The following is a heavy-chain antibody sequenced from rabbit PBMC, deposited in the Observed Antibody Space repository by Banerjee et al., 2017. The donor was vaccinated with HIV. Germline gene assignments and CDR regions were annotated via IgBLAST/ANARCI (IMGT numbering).Heavy chain of an antibody. D-gene: IGHD6-1*01. CDR2: IYADNSGST. CDR3: ARGYWVYHGYAYATIFDYFNL. CDR1: GFSFSSSYY. Sequence: QSLEESGGDLVKPGASLTLTCTASGFSFSSSYYMCWVRQAPGKGLEWIACIYADNSGSTYYASWAKGRFTIPKTSSTTVTLQMTSLTAADTATYFCARGYWVYHGYAYATIFDYFNLWGPGTLVTVS. V-gene: IGHV1S40*01. J-gene: IGHJ4*01.